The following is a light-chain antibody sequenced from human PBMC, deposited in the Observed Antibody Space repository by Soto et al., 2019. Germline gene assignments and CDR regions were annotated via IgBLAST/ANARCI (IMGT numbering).Light chain of an antibody. CDR3: QQYGSSPGT. V-gene: IGKV3-20*01. CDR2: GAS. Sequence: EIVLTQSPGTLSLSPGERATLSCRASQSVSSSYLAWYQQKPGQAPRLLIYGASSRATGIPDRFSGSGSGTDFTLTISRLEPEDLAVYYCQQYGSSPGTFGQETKVEIK. CDR1: QSVSSSY. J-gene: IGKJ1*01.